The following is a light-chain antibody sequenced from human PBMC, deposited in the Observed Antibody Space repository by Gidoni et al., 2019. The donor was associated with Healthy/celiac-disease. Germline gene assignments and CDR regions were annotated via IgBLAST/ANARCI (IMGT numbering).Light chain of an antibody. CDR1: SSDVGSYNL. J-gene: IGLJ3*02. V-gene: IGLV2-23*01. Sequence: QSALTQPAPASGSPGQSITISCTGTSSDVGSYNLVSWYQQPPGKAPKLMIYEGSKRPSGVSNRFSGSKSGNTASLTISGLQAEDEADYYCCSYAGSSTYWVFGGGTKLTVL. CDR2: EGS. CDR3: CSYAGSSTYWV.